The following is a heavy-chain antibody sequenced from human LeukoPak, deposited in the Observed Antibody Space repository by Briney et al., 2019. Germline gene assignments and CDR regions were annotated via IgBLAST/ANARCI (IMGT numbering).Heavy chain of an antibody. V-gene: IGHV4-39*07. CDR1: GGSISSSSYY. D-gene: IGHD3-22*01. CDR3: ARDVEYYDSSPYYFDY. J-gene: IGHJ4*02. Sequence: SETLSLTCTVSGGSISSSSYYWGWIRQPPGKGLEWIGSIYYSGSTNYNPSLKSRVTMSVDTSKNQFSLKLSSVTAADTAVYYCARDVEYYDSSPYYFDYWGQGTLVTVSS. CDR2: IYYSGST.